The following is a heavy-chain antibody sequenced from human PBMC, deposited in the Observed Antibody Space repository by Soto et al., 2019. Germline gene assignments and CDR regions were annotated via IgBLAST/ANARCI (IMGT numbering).Heavy chain of an antibody. Sequence: GGSLRLSCAASGFTFSNFAMSWVRQAPGKGLEWVSAISGSGTSTYDADSVKGRFSISRDNSKNTLYLQMNSLRAEDTAVYYCAKDRKSGSGWYWDYWGQGTLDTVSS. CDR1: GFTFSNFA. CDR2: ISGSGTST. J-gene: IGHJ4*02. V-gene: IGHV3-23*01. D-gene: IGHD6-19*01. CDR3: AKDRKSGSGWYWDY.